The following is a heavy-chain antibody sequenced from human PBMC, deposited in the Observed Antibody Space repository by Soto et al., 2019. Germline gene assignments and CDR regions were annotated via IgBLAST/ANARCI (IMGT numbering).Heavy chain of an antibody. D-gene: IGHD3-10*01. Sequence: QVQLQESGPGLVKPSETLSLTCTVSGGSISSYYWSWIRQPPGKGLECIGYIYYSGSTNYNPSLKRRVTISVDTSKNQFSLKLGSVTAADTAVYYCARAGRFGMEYYFDYWGQGTLVTVSS. CDR2: IYYSGST. CDR1: GGSISSYY. CDR3: ARAGRFGMEYYFDY. V-gene: IGHV4-59*01. J-gene: IGHJ4*02.